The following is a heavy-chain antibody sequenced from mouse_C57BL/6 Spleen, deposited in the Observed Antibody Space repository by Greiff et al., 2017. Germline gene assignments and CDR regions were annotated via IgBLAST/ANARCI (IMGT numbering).Heavy chain of an antibody. D-gene: IGHD1-1*01. J-gene: IGHJ3*01. V-gene: IGHV1-15*01. CDR1: GYTFTDYE. Sequence: VQLQQSGPELVRPGASVTLSCKASGYTFTDYEMHWVKQTPVHGLEWIGDIDPETGGTAYTQQFKGKAILTAAKSSSTAYMELRSLTSKDAAVYYCTGEYCGRSPFAYWGQGTLVTVSA. CDR3: TGEYCGRSPFAY. CDR2: IDPETGGT.